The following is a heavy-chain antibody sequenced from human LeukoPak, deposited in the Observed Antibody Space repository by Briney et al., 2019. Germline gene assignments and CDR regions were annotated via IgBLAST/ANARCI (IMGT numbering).Heavy chain of an antibody. Sequence: SVKVSCKASGYTFTRYGMSWVRPAPGQGLEWMGWISGSNGNTNYAQKLQGRVTMTTDTSPGTAYMELRSLRSDDTAVYYCARSGRGTYYYFYYWGQGTLVTVSS. J-gene: IGHJ4*02. CDR2: ISGSNGNT. CDR1: GYTFTRYG. D-gene: IGHD1-26*01. CDR3: ARSGRGTYYYFYY. V-gene: IGHV1-18*01.